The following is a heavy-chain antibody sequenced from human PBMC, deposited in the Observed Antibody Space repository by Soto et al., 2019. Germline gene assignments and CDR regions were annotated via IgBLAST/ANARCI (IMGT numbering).Heavy chain of an antibody. J-gene: IGHJ6*02. D-gene: IGHD2-15*01. CDR1: GFAFSTYA. CDR2: ISGSGSNT. CDR3: AKSRTVVVAAAPIYYYCGGDV. V-gene: IGHV3-23*01. Sequence: VQLLESGGTLVQPGGSLRLSCSGSGFAFSTYALPWVRQAPGQGLEWVSAISGSGSNTYYAVSVEDRFTVSRDNSKNTVYLQMNSLRAEDTAVYHCAKSRTVVVAAAPIYYYCGGDVWGQGTTVTVSS.